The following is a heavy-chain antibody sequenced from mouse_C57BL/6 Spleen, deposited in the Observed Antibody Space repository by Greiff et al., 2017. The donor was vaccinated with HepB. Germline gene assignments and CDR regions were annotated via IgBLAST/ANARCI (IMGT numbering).Heavy chain of an antibody. CDR1: GFTIKDYY. CDR3: ARIRYYRNSYGYAMDY. CDR2: IDPEDGET. J-gene: IGHJ4*01. V-gene: IGHV14-2*01. Sequence: VQLKESGAELVKPGASVKLSCTASGFTIKDYYMHWVKQRTEQGLEWIGRIDPEDGETKYAPKFQGKATITADTSSNTAYLQLSSLTSEDTAVYYCARIRYYRNSYGYAMDYWGQGTSATVSS. D-gene: IGHD1-1*01.